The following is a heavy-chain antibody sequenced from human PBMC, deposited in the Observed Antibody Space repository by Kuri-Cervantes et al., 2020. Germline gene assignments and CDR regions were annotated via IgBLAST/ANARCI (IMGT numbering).Heavy chain of an antibody. D-gene: IGHD3-9*01. V-gene: IGHV3-48*03. CDR3: ARDSILTGTYYGMDV. CDR2: ISSSGSTI. J-gene: IGHJ6*02. Sequence: GGSLRLSCAASGFTFSRYEMNWVRQAPGKGPEWVSYISSSGSTIYYADSVKGRFAISRDNAKNSLYLRMNSLRAEDTAVYYCARDSILTGTYYGMDVWGQGTTVTVSS. CDR1: GFTFSRYE.